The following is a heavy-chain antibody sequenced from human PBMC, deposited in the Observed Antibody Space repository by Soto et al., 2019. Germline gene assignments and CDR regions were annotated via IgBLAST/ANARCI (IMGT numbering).Heavy chain of an antibody. CDR2: ISHDETNR. J-gene: IGHJ6*02. CDR3: PRVGLSNRWTEALDV. V-gene: IGHV3-30-3*01. D-gene: IGHD2-15*01. CDR1: GFGFSGYA. Sequence: QVQLVESGGGVVQPGRSLRLSCAASGFGFSGYAMHWVRQAPGKGLEWVAFISHDETNRLYADSVKGRFSISRDNSKNMLYLQMNSLRPEDTAVYYCPRVGLSNRWTEALDVWGHGTTVTVPS.